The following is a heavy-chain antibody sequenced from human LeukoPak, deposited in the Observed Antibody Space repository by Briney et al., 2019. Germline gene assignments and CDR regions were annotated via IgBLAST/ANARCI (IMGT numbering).Heavy chain of an antibody. CDR1: GGSISSGGYS. J-gene: IGHJ4*02. Sequence: PSQTLSLTCAVSGGSISSGGYSWSWIRQPPGKGLEWIGYIYHSGSTYYNPSLKSRVTISVDRSKNQFPLKLSSVTAADTAVYYCARGRGAVDYWGQGTLVTVSS. V-gene: IGHV4-30-2*01. CDR3: ARGRGAVDY. D-gene: IGHD3-10*01. CDR2: IYHSGST.